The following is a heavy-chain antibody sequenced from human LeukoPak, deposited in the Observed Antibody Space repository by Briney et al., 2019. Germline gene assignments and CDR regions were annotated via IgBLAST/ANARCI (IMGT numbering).Heavy chain of an antibody. CDR2: FYHSGRT. CDR1: GYSISRGDY. J-gene: IGHJ4*02. D-gene: IGHD6-13*01. Sequence: SETLSLTCAVSGYSISRGDYWGWIRQPPGNGLEWMGRFYHSGRTHYNPSLKSRVTISVDTSKKQFSLKLTSGTAADPAVYYCARNSSSWYFDYWGQGTLVTVSS. CDR3: ARNSSSWYFDY. V-gene: IGHV4-38-2*01.